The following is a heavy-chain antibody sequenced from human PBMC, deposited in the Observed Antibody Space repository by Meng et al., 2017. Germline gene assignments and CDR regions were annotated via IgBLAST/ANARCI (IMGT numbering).Heavy chain of an antibody. J-gene: IGHJ4*02. D-gene: IGHD3-22*01. V-gene: IGHV3-15*01. CDR2: IKSKTDGGTT. Sequence: GESLKISCAASGFTFSNAWMSWVRQAPGKGLEWVGRIKSKTDGGTTDYAAPVKGRFTISRDDSKNTLYLQMNSLKTEDTAVYYCTTDYDSSGYHMYYIDYWGQGTLVTVSS. CDR3: TTDYDSSGYHMYYIDY. CDR1: GFTFSNAW.